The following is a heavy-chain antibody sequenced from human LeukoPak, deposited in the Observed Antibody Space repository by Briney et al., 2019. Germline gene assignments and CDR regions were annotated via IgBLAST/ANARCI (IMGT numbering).Heavy chain of an antibody. Sequence: SETLSLTCTVSGGSISSYYWSWIRQSPGKGLEWIGYIYYSGSINYNPSLKSRVTFSVDTSKNQFSLRLSSVPAADTAVYYCARRYSSGWYDWFDPWGQGTLVTVSS. J-gene: IGHJ5*02. D-gene: IGHD6-19*01. CDR3: ARRYSSGWYDWFDP. V-gene: IGHV4-59*08. CDR1: GGSISSYY. CDR2: IYYSGSI.